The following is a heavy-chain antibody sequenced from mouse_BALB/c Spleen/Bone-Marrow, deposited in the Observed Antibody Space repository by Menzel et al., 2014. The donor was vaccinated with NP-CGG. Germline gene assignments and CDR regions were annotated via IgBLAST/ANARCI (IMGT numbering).Heavy chain of an antibody. CDR1: GDSITSGY. V-gene: IGHV3-8*02. CDR2: ISYSGST. D-gene: IGHD2-4*01. CDR3: ARYKGYYDHDGDYFDY. J-gene: IGHJ2*01. Sequence: EVNLVESGPSLVKPSQTLSLTCSVTGDSITSGYWNWIRKFPGNKLEYMGYISYSGSTYHNPSLKSRISITRDTSKNQYYLQLNSVTIEDTATYYCARYKGYYDHDGDYFDYWGQGTTLTVSS.